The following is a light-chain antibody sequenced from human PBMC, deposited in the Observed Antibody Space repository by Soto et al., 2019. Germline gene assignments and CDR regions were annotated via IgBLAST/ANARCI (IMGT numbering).Light chain of an antibody. CDR2: EVS. V-gene: IGLV2-14*01. Sequence: QSALTQPASVSGSPGQSITISCTGTSSEVGGYNYVSWYQQHPGPAPKLLIFEVSNRHSGVSNRFSGSKSGNPASLTISRLQAEDEDDYYCSSYTSSSTLNYVFGAGTKLTVL. CDR3: SSYTSSSTLNYV. J-gene: IGLJ1*01. CDR1: SSEVGGYNY.